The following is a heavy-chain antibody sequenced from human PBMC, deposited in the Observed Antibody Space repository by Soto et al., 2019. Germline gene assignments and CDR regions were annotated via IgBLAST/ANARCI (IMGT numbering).Heavy chain of an antibody. CDR1: GYNFAGYW. CDR2: IYPSDSDT. J-gene: IGHJ4*02. Sequence: GESLKISCKGSGYNFAGYWIAWVRQMPGKGLELMGIIYPSDSDTRYRPSFQGQVTISADKSISSAYLQWSSLRASDTAMYYCARGGVSTRTFDYWGQGTTVTVSS. CDR3: ARGGVSTRTFDY. D-gene: IGHD3-3*01. V-gene: IGHV5-51*01.